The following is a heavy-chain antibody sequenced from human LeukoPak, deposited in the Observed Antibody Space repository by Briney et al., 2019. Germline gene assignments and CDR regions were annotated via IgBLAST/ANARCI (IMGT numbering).Heavy chain of an antibody. CDR3: ARQSIAARTYYYYYGMDV. Sequence: SETPPLTCTVSGGSISSYYWSWIRQPPGKGLEWIGYIYYSGSTNYNPSLKSRVTISVDTSKNQFSLKLSSVTAADTAVYYCARQSIAARTYYYYYGMDVWGQGTTVTVSS. CDR1: GGSISSYY. V-gene: IGHV4-59*08. D-gene: IGHD6-6*01. J-gene: IGHJ6*02. CDR2: IYYSGST.